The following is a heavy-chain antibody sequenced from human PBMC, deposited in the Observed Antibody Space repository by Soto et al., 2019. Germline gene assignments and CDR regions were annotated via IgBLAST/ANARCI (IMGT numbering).Heavy chain of an antibody. D-gene: IGHD2-15*01. CDR1: GGSISSSSYD. CDR3: ASRDCYGGSSPSTFDY. CDR2: MYYSGRT. V-gene: IGHV4-39*01. Sequence: WYTPSPPCTVSGGSISSSSYDWGSIRQPPGKGLEWIGSMYYSGRTNYNPSLKSRVTISVDTSKNQFSLKLSSVTAAGTSVYYCASRDCYGGSSPSTFDYWGQGTLVTVS. J-gene: IGHJ4*02.